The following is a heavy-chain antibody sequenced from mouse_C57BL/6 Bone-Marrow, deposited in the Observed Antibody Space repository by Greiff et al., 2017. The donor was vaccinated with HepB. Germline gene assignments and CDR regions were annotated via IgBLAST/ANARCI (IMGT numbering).Heavy chain of an antibody. CDR1: GFTFSSYA. Sequence: EVKLVESGEGLVKPGGSLKLSCAASGFTFSSYAMSWVRQTPEKRLEWVAYISSGGDYIYYADTVKGRFTISRDNARNTLYLQMSSLKSEDTAMYYCTREGLWLRRTSTWFAYWGQGTLVTVSA. CDR2: ISSGGDYI. J-gene: IGHJ3*01. V-gene: IGHV5-9-1*02. D-gene: IGHD2-2*01. CDR3: TREGLWLRRTSTWFAY.